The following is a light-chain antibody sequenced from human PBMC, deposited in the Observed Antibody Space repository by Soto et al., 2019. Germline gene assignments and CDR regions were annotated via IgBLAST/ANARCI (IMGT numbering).Light chain of an antibody. CDR3: QQYNSYSWT. CDR2: DAS. CDR1: QSISSW. Sequence: DIQMTQSPSTRSAYVGNRVTITVRASQSISSWLAWYQQQTGKAHKLLIYDASSLESGVPSRFSGSGSGTEFTLTISSLQPDEFATYYCQQYNSYSWTFGQGTRW. J-gene: IGKJ1*01. V-gene: IGKV1-5*01.